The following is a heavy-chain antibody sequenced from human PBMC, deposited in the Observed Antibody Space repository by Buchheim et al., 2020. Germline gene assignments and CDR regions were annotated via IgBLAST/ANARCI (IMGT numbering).Heavy chain of an antibody. CDR2: ISYNGGNQ. Sequence: QVQVVESGGDVVQPGRSLRLSCVASGFTFSTYAVNWVRQAPGKGLEWVAVISYNGGNQYYADSVKGRFTISRDNFKNTLYLQMDSLRPEDTAVYYCARGEYLVGGINYYYGTDVWGPGTT. V-gene: IGHV3-30-3*01. CDR1: GFTFSTYA. D-gene: IGHD3-16*01. J-gene: IGHJ6*02. CDR3: ARGEYLVGGINYYYGTDV.